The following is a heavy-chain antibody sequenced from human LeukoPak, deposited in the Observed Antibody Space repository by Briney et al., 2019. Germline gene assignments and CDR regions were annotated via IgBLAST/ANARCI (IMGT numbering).Heavy chain of an antibody. CDR2: FDPEDGET. CDR1: GYTLTELS. D-gene: IGHD5-18*01. CDR3: APHSSAADY. J-gene: IGHJ4*02. Sequence: ASVKVSCKVSGYTLTELSMHWVRQAPGQGLGWMGGFDPEDGETIYAQTFQGRVTMTEDTSTDPAYMELSSLRSADTAVYYCAPHSSAADYGGQGTPVT. V-gene: IGHV1-24*01.